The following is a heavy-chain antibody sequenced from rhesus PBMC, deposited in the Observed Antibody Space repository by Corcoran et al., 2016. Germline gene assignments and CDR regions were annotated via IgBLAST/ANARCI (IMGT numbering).Heavy chain of an antibody. D-gene: IGHD5-24*01. CDR3: ARWGRYSGYSYPCVDY. J-gene: IGHJ4*01. CDR2: INPYNDNT. Sequence: QVQLVQSGAEVKKPGSSVKVSCKASGYTFTDNYLHWVRQAPRQGLEWMVWINPYNDNTKYAQKCQGRVTMTRDTSTSTADMELSSLRSEDTAVYYCARWGRYSGYSYPCVDYWGQGVLVTVSS. CDR1: GYTFTDNY. V-gene: IGHV1S2*01.